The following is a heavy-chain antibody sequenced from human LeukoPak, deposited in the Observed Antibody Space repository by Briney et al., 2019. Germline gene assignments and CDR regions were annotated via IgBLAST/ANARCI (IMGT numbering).Heavy chain of an antibody. Sequence: AGGSLRLSCAASGFTFSTYGMTWVRRAPGRGLEWVSTISGSGGGTWYTDSVKGRFTISRDNSKNTLYLQMNSLRVEDTAIYYCAKEPPNIGPDPYYFDSWGQGTLVTVSS. D-gene: IGHD2-2*01. CDR1: GFTFSTYG. CDR2: ISGSGGGT. V-gene: IGHV3-23*01. CDR3: AKEPPNIGPDPYYFDS. J-gene: IGHJ4*02.